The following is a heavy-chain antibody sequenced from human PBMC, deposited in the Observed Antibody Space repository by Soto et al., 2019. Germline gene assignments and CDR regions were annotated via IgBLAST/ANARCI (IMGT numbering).Heavy chain of an antibody. J-gene: IGHJ4*02. CDR1: GDSISSGDYY. CDR3: ARMTTVTPLDS. Sequence: QVQLQESGPGLVKPSQTLSLTCTVAGDSISSGDYYWNWIRQPPGRGLEWIGYIYDSGSTYYNPSLKSRVTISLDTFKNQFSLRLSSVTAADTAVYYCARMTTVTPLDSWGQGTLVTVSS. D-gene: IGHD4-17*01. CDR2: IYDSGST. V-gene: IGHV4-30-4*01.